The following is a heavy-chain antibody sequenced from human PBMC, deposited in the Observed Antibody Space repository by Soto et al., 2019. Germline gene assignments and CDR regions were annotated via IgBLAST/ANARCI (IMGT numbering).Heavy chain of an antibody. V-gene: IGHV3-30*18. D-gene: IGHD6-13*01. J-gene: IGHJ6*02. Sequence: QVQLVESGGGVVQPGRSLRLSCAASGFTFSSYGMHWVRQAPGKGLEWVAVISYDGSNKYYADSVKGRFTISRDNSKNTLYLQMNSLRAEDTAVYYCAKDLIAAAYYYYYGMDGWGQGTTVTVSS. CDR2: ISYDGSNK. CDR3: AKDLIAAAYYYYYGMDG. CDR1: GFTFSSYG.